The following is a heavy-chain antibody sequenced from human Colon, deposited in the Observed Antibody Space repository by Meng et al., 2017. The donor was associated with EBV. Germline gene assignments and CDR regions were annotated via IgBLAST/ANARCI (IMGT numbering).Heavy chain of an antibody. CDR2: INHSGST. J-gene: IGHJ4*02. D-gene: IGHD6-19*01. Sequence: QVQLQQWGAGLLKPSXXLALTCAVYGGSFSGYYWSWIRQPPGKGLEWIGEINHSGSTNYNPSLKSRVTISVDTSKNQFSLKLNSVAAADTAVHYCARLREWLVDYWGQGTLVTVSS. CDR3: ARLREWLVDY. V-gene: IGHV4-34*01. CDR1: GGSFSGYY.